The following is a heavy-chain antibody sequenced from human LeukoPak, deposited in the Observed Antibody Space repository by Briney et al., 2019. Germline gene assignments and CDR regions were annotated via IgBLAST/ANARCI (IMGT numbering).Heavy chain of an antibody. V-gene: IGHV3-48*01. CDR1: GFTFSSYS. CDR2: ISSSSSTI. J-gene: IGHJ3*02. D-gene: IGHD4-17*01. Sequence: GGSLRLSCAASGFTFSSYSMNWVRQAPGKGLEWVSYISSSSSTIYYADSVKGRFTISRDNAKNSLYLQMNSLRAEDTAVYYCARTTGDDAFDIWGQGTMVTVSS. CDR3: ARTTGDDAFDI.